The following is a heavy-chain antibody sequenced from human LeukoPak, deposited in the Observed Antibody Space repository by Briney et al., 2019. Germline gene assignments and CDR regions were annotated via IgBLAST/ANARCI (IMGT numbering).Heavy chain of an antibody. CDR1: GGSISSYY. V-gene: IGHV4-59*12. CDR3: AMVRGVGGY. Sequence: SETLSLTCTVSGGSISSYYWSWIRRPPGKGLEWIGYIYYSGSTNYNPSLKSRVTISVDTSKNQFSLKLSSVTAADTAVYYCAMVRGVGGYWGQGTLVTVSS. CDR2: IYYSGST. D-gene: IGHD3-10*01. J-gene: IGHJ4*02.